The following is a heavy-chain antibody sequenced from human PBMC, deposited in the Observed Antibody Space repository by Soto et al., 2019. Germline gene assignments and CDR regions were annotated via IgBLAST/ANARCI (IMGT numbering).Heavy chain of an antibody. D-gene: IGHD2-15*01. V-gene: IGHV1-69*06. CDR2: IIPIFGTA. CDR1: GGTFSRYA. J-gene: IGHJ6*02. CDR3: VTQLLLARTDTYDMHV. Sequence: SVKSSSKSPGGTFSRYAITSVRQAPGQGLEWMGGIIPIFGTAKYAQKFQGRVTITADKSTSTAYMELRRLRSEYTAVYYCVTQLLLARTDTYDMHVWGQGTTVTACS.